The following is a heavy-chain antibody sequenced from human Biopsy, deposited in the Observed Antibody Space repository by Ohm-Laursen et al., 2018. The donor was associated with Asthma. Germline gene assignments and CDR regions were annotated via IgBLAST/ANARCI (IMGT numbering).Heavy chain of an antibody. V-gene: IGHV4-39*01. CDR1: GGSISSSSYY. D-gene: IGHD3-3*01. CDR3: ARRITIFGVVAYFDY. CDR2: IYYSGST. Sequence: SDTLSLTCTVSGGSISSSSYYWGWIRQPPGKGLEWIGSIYYSGSTYYNPSLKSRVTIFVDTSKNQFFLKLSSLTAADMAVYYCARRITIFGVVAYFDYWGQGTLVTVSS. J-gene: IGHJ4*02.